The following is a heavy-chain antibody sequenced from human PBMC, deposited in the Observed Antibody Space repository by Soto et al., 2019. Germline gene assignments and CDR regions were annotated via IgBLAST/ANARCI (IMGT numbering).Heavy chain of an antibody. CDR3: AKAGGGEFDY. CDR2: ISYDGRDK. Sequence: GGSLRLSCAASGFTFRSYGMHWVRQAPGKVPEWVAGISYDGRDKNYLDSVKGRFTISRDNSKSTLYLKMNNLRPADTSVYYCAKAGGGEFDYWGPGILVTVSS. CDR1: GFTFRSYG. D-gene: IGHD3-16*01. J-gene: IGHJ4*02. V-gene: IGHV3-30*18.